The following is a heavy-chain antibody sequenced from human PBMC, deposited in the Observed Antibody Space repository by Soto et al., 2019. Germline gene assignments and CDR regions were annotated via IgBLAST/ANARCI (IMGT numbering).Heavy chain of an antibody. CDR3: ARDSGGGTGWFDP. CDR2: IYSGGST. D-gene: IGHD1-26*01. V-gene: IGHV3-66*01. J-gene: IGHJ5*02. Sequence: EVQLVESGGGLVQPGDSLRLSCAASGFPVSSNYMSWVRQAPGKGLEWVSVIYSGGSTYYADSVMGRFTFSRDNSKNTLYLQMNSLRAEDTAVYYCARDSGGGTGWFDPWGQGTLVTVSS. CDR1: GFPVSSNY.